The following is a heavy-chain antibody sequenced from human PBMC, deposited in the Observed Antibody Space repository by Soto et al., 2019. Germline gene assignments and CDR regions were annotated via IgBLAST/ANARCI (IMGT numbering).Heavy chain of an antibody. CDR1: GYSFTSYW. J-gene: IGHJ6*02. CDR2: IYPGDSDT. Sequence: GESLKISCKGSGYSFTSYWIGWVRQMPGKGLEWMGIIYPGDSDTRYSPSFQGQVTISADKSISTAYLQWSSLKASDTAMYYCARVPAAAGTYYYYYGMDVWGQGTTVTVYS. V-gene: IGHV5-51*01. CDR3: ARVPAAAGTYYYYYGMDV. D-gene: IGHD6-13*01.